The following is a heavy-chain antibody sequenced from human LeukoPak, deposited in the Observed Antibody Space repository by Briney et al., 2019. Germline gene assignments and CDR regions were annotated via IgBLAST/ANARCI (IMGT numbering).Heavy chain of an antibody. V-gene: IGHV3-15*01. D-gene: IGHD3/OR15-3a*01. CDR2: ILRKTDGGTT. CDR3: STDSYDL. Sequence: GGSLRLSCAASGFTFSNAWMTWVRQAPGKGLEWVGRILRKTDGGTTDYAAPVKGRFSISRDDSKNTLYMQMNSLKTEDTAVYYCSTDSYDLWGHGTLVLVSS. J-gene: IGHJ4*01. CDR1: GFTFSNAW.